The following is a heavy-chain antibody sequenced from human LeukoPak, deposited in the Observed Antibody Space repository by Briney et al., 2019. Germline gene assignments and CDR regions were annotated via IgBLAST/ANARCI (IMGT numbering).Heavy chain of an antibody. V-gene: IGHV3-30*04. CDR3: AREGILTGYTAFDY. CDR1: GFIFDDYA. Sequence: GGSLRLSCAASGFIFDDYAMHWVRQAPGKGLEWVAVISYDGSNKYYADSVKGRFTISRDNSKNTLYLQMNSLRAEDTAVYYCAREGILTGYTAFDYWGQGTLVTVSS. J-gene: IGHJ4*02. D-gene: IGHD3-9*01. CDR2: ISYDGSNK.